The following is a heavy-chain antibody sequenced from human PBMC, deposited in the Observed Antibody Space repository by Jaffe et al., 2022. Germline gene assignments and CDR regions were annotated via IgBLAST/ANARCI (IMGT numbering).Heavy chain of an antibody. Sequence: QVQLQESGPGLVKPSQTLSLTCTVSGGSISSGSYYWSWIRQPAGKGLEWIGRIYTSGSTNYNPSLKSRVTISVDTSKNQFSLKLSSVTAADTAVYYCARDLVGWRRFDPWGQGTLVTVSS. J-gene: IGHJ5*02. CDR1: GGSISSGSYY. CDR3: ARDLVGWRRFDP. D-gene: IGHD3-16*01. CDR2: IYTSGST. V-gene: IGHV4-61*02.